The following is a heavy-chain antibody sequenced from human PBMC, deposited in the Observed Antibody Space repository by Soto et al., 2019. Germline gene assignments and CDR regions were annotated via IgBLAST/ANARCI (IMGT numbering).Heavy chain of an antibody. CDR2: INAGNGNT. CDR3: ARDHHRLRYFDWPPLTGCMDV. CDR1: GYTFTSYA. J-gene: IGHJ6*02. Sequence: GASVKVSCKASGYTFTSYAMHWVRQAPGQRLEWMGWINAGNGNTKYSQKFQGRVTITRDTSASTAYMELSSLRSEDTAVYYCARDHHRLRYFDWPPLTGCMDVWGQGTTVTVSS. D-gene: IGHD3-9*01. V-gene: IGHV1-3*01.